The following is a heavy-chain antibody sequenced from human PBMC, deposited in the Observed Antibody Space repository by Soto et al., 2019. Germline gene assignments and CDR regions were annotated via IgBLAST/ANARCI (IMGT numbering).Heavy chain of an antibody. CDR1: GSSISSGDYY. J-gene: IGHJ4*02. Sequence: PSGTLSLTCTVSGSSISSGDYYWSWIRQPPGKGLEWIGYIYYSGSTYYNPSLKSRVTISVDTSKNQFSLKLSSVTAADTAVYYCARGDHYYDSSGYTSFDYWDRVTLVPVPS. V-gene: IGHV4-30-4*01. CDR2: IYYSGST. D-gene: IGHD3-22*01. CDR3: ARGDHYYDSSGYTSFDY.